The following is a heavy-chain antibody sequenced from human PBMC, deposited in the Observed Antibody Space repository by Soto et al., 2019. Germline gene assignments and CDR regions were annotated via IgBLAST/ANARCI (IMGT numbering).Heavy chain of an antibody. J-gene: IGHJ6*02. CDR1: GFSFSSYE. CDR2: ISSSGTTI. D-gene: IGHD3-3*01. CDR3: ASMILGVVNDYSYYGMDV. V-gene: IGHV3-48*03. Sequence: PGGSLRLSCAASGFSFSSYEMNYVRQAPGKGLEWVSYISSSGTTIYYAGSVKGRFTISRDNAKNSLYLQMNSLRAEDTAVYYCASMILGVVNDYSYYGMDVWGPGTPLTVS.